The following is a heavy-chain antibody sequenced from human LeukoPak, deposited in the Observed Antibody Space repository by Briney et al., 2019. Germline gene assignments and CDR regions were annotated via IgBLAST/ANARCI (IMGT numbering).Heavy chain of an antibody. CDR2: ISASDGNT. CDR3: VKDMLTRSAAFHL. CDR1: GFIFSNYA. J-gene: IGHJ3*01. V-gene: IGHV3-23*01. D-gene: IGHD3-9*01. Sequence: GGSLRLSCAASGFIFSNYAMSWVRQVPGKGLEWVVAISASDGNTYHADSVKGRFTISRDNSKNTLEVQMNNLRVDDTALYYCVKDMLTRSAAFHLWGQGTLVTVSS.